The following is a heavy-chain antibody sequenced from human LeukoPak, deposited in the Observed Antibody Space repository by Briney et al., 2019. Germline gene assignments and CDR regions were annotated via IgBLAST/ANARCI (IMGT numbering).Heavy chain of an antibody. CDR2: ISGSGGST. J-gene: IGHJ4*02. CDR3: AKGIAAAGTGLDY. D-gene: IGHD6-13*01. CDR1: GFTVSGNY. Sequence: GGSLRLSCAVSGFTVSGNYMSWVRQAPGKGLEWVSAISGSGGSTYYADSVKGRFTISRDNSKNTLYLQMNSLRAEDTAVYYCAKGIAAAGTGLDYWGQGTLVTVSS. V-gene: IGHV3-23*01.